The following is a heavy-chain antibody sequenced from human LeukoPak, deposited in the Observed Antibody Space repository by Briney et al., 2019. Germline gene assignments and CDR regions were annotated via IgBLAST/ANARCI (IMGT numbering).Heavy chain of an antibody. Sequence: PGGSLRLSCAASGLTFSAYSMTWVRQAPGKGLEWISYITSSSTTKYYAESVKGQFTISRDNAKNSLFLQMNSLRDADTAVYYCARVSNYHFDSWGQGILVTVSS. J-gene: IGHJ4*02. CDR3: ARVSNYHFDS. CDR2: ITSSSTTK. CDR1: GLTFSAYS. D-gene: IGHD4-11*01. V-gene: IGHV3-48*02.